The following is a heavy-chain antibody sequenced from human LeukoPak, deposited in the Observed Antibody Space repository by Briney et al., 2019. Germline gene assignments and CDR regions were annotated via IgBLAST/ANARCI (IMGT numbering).Heavy chain of an antibody. CDR1: GFTFSSYA. Sequence: GGSLRLSCAASGFTFSSYAMSWVRQAPGKGLEWVSAISGSGGSTYYADFVKGRFTISRDNSKNTLYLQMNSLRAEDTAVYYCAKDLQGGCSSTSCYLFDYWGQGTLVTVSS. V-gene: IGHV3-23*01. D-gene: IGHD2-2*01. CDR3: AKDLQGGCSSTSCYLFDY. J-gene: IGHJ4*02. CDR2: ISGSGGST.